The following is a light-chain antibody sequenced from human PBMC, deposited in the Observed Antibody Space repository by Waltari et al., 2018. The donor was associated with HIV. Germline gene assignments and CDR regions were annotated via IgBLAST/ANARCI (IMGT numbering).Light chain of an antibody. V-gene: IGLV2-23*02. J-gene: IGLJ3*02. CDR2: EVN. CDR1: GSDICNYNL. Sequence: QSALTQPASVSESPGQSITISCTGTGSDICNYNLVYWYQQYPGKAPKLIIYEVNKPPSGVSSRFSGSKSGNTASLTVSGLQAEDEADYYCSSYAGSSTLWVFGGGTQLTVL. CDR3: SSYAGSSTLWV.